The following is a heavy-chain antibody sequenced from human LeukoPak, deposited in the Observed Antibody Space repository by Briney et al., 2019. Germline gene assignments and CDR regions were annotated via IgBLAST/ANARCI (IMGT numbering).Heavy chain of an antibody. J-gene: IGHJ5*02. CDR3: ARKEGGQLVNTRKWFDP. CDR2: INHSGST. D-gene: IGHD6-13*01. V-gene: IGHV4-34*01. CDR1: GGSFSGYY. Sequence: PSETLSLTCAVYGGSFSGYYWSCIRQPPGKGLEWIGEINHSGSTNYNPSLKSRVTISVDTSKKQFSLKLSSVTAADTAVYYCARKEGGQLVNTRKWFDPWGQGTLVTVSS.